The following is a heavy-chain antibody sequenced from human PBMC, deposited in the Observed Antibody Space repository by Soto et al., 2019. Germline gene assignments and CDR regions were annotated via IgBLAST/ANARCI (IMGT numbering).Heavy chain of an antibody. CDR3: ARDPAPTPGITIFGVATGSIVSYAFDI. J-gene: IGHJ3*02. CDR2: ISDSNGNT. CDR1: GYPFTSYA. V-gene: IGHV1-18*01. Sequence: ASVKVSCKASGYPFTSYAISLVRQAPGQGLEWIGRISDSNGNTNYAQKLQGRVTMTTDTSTSTAYMELRSLRSDDTAVYYCARDPAPTPGITIFGVATGSIVSYAFDIWGQGTMVTVSS. D-gene: IGHD3-3*01.